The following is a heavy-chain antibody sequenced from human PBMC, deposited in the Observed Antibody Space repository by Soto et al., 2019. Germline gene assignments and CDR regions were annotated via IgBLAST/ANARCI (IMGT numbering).Heavy chain of an antibody. Sequence: ASVNVSCKSSGYTSTSYSIHWVRQAPGQRLEWMGWINAGNGNTKYSQKFQGRVTITRDTSASTAYMELSSLRSEDTAVYYCARDGGSSSTDYWGQGTLVTVSS. J-gene: IGHJ4*02. CDR1: GYTSTSYS. CDR2: INAGNGNT. V-gene: IGHV1-3*01. D-gene: IGHD6-6*01. CDR3: ARDGGSSSTDY.